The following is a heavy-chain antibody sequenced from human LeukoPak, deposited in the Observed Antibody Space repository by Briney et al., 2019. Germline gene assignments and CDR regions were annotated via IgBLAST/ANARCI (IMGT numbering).Heavy chain of an antibody. CDR3: ARGDCSGGSCYLDWFDP. D-gene: IGHD2-15*01. J-gene: IGHJ5*02. Sequence: ASVKVSCKASGYTFTSYDINWVRQATGQGLEWMGWMNPNSGNTGYAQKFQGRVTMTRNTSISTAYTELSSLRSEDTAVYYCARGDCSGGSCYLDWFDPWGQGTLVTVSS. V-gene: IGHV1-8*01. CDR2: MNPNSGNT. CDR1: GYTFTSYD.